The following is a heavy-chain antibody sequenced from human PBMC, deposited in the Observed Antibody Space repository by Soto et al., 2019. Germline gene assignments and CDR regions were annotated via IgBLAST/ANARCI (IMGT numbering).Heavy chain of an antibody. CDR2: IYYSGST. V-gene: IGHV4-30-4*01. CDR3: VRESYSGSYLSYFDY. CDR1: GGSISSGDYY. J-gene: IGHJ4*02. Sequence: QVQLQESGPGLVKPSQTLSLTCTVSGGSISSGDYYWSWIRQPPGKGLEWIGYIYYSGSTYYNPSRHSRVTISVATSKNQFSLKLSSVTAADTAVYYCVRESYSGSYLSYFDYWGQGTLVTVSS. D-gene: IGHD1-26*01.